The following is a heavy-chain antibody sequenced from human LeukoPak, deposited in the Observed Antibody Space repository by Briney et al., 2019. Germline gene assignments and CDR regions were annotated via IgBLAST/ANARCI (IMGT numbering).Heavy chain of an antibody. CDR3: ARGFGELPLDY. V-gene: IGHV1-69*04. CDR1: GGTFISYA. D-gene: IGHD3-10*01. J-gene: IGHJ4*02. CDR2: IIPILGIA. Sequence: ASVKVSCKASGGTFISYAISWVRQAPGQGLEWMGRIIPILGIANYAQKFQGRVTITADKSTSTAYMELSSLRSEDTAVYYCARGFGELPLDYWGQGTLVTVSS.